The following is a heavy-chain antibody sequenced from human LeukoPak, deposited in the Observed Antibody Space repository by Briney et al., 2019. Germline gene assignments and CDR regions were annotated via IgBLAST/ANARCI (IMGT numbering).Heavy chain of an antibody. J-gene: IGHJ5*02. CDR3: ARAGTASSAYSVDWFDP. Sequence: PSETLSLTCTVSGGSISSGDYHWSWIRQHPEKGLEWTGYIYYSGSTYYNPSLKSRVAMSVDTPKNQFSLKLSSVTAADTAVYYCARAGTASSAYSVDWFDPWGQGTLVIVSS. V-gene: IGHV4-31*03. D-gene: IGHD3-22*01. CDR2: IYYSGST. CDR1: GGSISSGDYH.